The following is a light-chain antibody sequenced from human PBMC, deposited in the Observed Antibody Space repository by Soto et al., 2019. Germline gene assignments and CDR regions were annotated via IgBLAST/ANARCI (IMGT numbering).Light chain of an antibody. CDR1: QGIRSD. CDR3: LQDCNSPWA. Sequence: IQMTQSPSSLSASVGDRVTISCRASQGIRSDLAWYQQKPGNVPKLLIYGASKLASGVPSRFSGSGFGTDFTLTISSLQPEDFATYYCLQDCNSPWAFGQGTKVEIK. J-gene: IGKJ1*01. V-gene: IGKV1-6*01. CDR2: GAS.